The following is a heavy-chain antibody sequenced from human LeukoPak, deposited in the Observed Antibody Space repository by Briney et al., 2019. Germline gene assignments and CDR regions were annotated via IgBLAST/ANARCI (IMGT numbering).Heavy chain of an antibody. D-gene: IGHD2-15*01. CDR2: ISGSGDST. J-gene: IGHJ4*02. CDR1: GFTFSTYA. V-gene: IGHV3-23*01. CDR3: ARARGLLDSNYSFDY. Sequence: GGSLRLSCAASGFTFSTYAMSWVRQAPGKGLEWVSGISGSGDSTYYADSVKGRFTISRDNSKNTLYLQLNSLRAEDTAVYYCARARGLLDSNYSFDYWGQGTLVTVSS.